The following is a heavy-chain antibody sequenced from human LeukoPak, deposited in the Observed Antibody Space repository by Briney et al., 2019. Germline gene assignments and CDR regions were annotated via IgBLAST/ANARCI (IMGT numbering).Heavy chain of an antibody. V-gene: IGHV1-2*06. CDR2: INPNSGGT. D-gene: IGHD3-16*01. CDR1: GYTFTGYY. Sequence: ASVKVSCKASGYTFTGYYMHWVRQPPGQGLEWMGQINPNSGGTNYAQKFQGRVTMTRDTSISTAYMELSRLRSDDTAVYYCARARRWGYYYYYMDVWGKGTTVTVSS. J-gene: IGHJ6*03. CDR3: ARARRWGYYYYYMDV.